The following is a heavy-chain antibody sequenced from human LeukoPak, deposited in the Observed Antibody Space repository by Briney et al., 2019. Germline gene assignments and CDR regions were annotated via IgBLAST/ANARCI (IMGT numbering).Heavy chain of an antibody. CDR1: GGSISSGTYY. D-gene: IGHD6-19*01. J-gene: IGHJ4*02. CDR3: ARGDSSCWRLGFDY. V-gene: IGHV4-61*02. Sequence: PSQTLSLTCTVSGGSISSGTYYWSWIRQPPGKGLEWLGRIHTSGSTNYNPSLKSRVTISLDTPKNQFSLKLSSVAPAETAVYYFARGDSSCWRLGFDYWGQGTLVTVSS. CDR2: IHTSGST.